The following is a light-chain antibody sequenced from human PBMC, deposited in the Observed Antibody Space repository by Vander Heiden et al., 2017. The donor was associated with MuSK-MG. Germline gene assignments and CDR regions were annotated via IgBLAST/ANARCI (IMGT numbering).Light chain of an antibody. Sequence: QSVLTQPPSVSAAPGQKVTISCSGSNSNIGNNYVSWYQQLPGTAPKLLIYDNYKRPSGIPDRFSGSKSGTSATLGITGLQTGDEADYYCATWDNSLSAGVFGGGTKLTVL. CDR1: NSNIGNNY. CDR3: ATWDNSLSAGV. V-gene: IGLV1-51*01. J-gene: IGLJ3*02. CDR2: DNY.